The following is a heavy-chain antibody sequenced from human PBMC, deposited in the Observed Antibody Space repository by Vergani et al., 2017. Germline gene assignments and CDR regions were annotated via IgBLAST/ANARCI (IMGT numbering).Heavy chain of an antibody. CDR3: ARVNTETNGHLYYYYYMDV. D-gene: IGHD4-11*01. Sequence: QVQLQESGPGLVKPSQTLSLTCIVSGGSISSGDYYWSWIRQPPGKGLEWIGFIYYTGSTYYNPSLKSRVTISLDTSKNQFSLTLNSVTATDTAIYFCARVNTETNGHLYYYYYMDVWGQGTAVTVS. CDR2: IYYTGST. V-gene: IGHV4-30-4*08. J-gene: IGHJ6*03. CDR1: GGSISSGDYY.